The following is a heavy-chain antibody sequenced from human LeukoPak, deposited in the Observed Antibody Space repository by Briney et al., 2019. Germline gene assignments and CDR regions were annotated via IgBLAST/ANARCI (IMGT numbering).Heavy chain of an antibody. D-gene: IGHD6-19*01. Sequence: GGSLRLSCAASGFTFSSYSMNWVRQAPGKGLEWVSSISSSSSYIYYADSVKGRFTISRDNAKNSLYLQMNSLRVEDTAVYYCARSSDGWYLEPLDYWGQGTLVTVSS. CDR1: GFTFSSYS. CDR3: ARSSDGWYLEPLDY. V-gene: IGHV3-21*01. CDR2: ISSSSSYI. J-gene: IGHJ4*02.